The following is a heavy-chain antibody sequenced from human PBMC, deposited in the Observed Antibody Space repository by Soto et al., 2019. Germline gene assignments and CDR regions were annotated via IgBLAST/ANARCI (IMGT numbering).Heavy chain of an antibody. CDR1: GFTFSTYA. CDR2: IVNSGGST. D-gene: IGHD6-13*01. J-gene: IGHJ6*02. V-gene: IGHV3-23*01. CDR3: AKGIAAAGSLRYYYGMDA. Sequence: GGSLRLSCAASGFTFSTYAMSWVRQAPGKGLEWVSTIVNSGGSTYNPSSVKGRFTISRDNSKNTLYLQMNSLRVEDTAIYYCAKGIAAAGSLRYYYGMDAWGQGTTVTVSS.